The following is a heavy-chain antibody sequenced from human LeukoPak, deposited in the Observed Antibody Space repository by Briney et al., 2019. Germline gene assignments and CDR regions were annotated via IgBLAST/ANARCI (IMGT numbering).Heavy chain of an antibody. V-gene: IGHV1-3*01. CDR2: INAGNGNT. Sequence: ASVKVSCKASGYTFTSYAMHWVRQAPGQRLEWMGWINAGNGNTKYSQKFQGRVTITRDTSASTAYMELSSLRSEDTAVYYCARAVRSYGSGSPQKYYYYGMDVWGQGTTVTVSS. CDR3: ARAVRSYGSGSPQKYYYYGMDV. D-gene: IGHD3-10*01. CDR1: GYTFTSYA. J-gene: IGHJ6*02.